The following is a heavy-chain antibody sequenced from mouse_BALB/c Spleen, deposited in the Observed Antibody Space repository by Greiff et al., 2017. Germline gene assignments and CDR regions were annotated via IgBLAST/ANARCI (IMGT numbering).Heavy chain of an antibody. CDR1: GFSLTSYG. CDR3: AMDGNYAYYAMDY. D-gene: IGHD2-1*01. CDR2: IWSGGST. J-gene: IGHJ4*01. Sequence: VKLQESGPGLVQPSQSLSITCTVSGFSLTSYGVHWVRQSPGKGLEWLGVIWSGGSTDYNAAFISRLSISKDNSKSQVFFKMNSLQANDTAIYYCAMDGNYAYYAMDYWGQGTSVTVSS. V-gene: IGHV2-2*02.